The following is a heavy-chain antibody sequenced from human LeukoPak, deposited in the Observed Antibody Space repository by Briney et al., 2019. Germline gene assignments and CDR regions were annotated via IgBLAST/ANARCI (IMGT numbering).Heavy chain of an antibody. CDR3: ASPMTLVLRGLAGIDAFNI. J-gene: IGHJ3*02. CDR2: INHSGST. CDR1: GGSFSGYY. Sequence: SETLSLTCAVYGGSFSGYYWSWIRQPPGKGLEWIGEINHSGSTNYNPSLKSRVTISVDTSKNRFSLNLSSATAADTAVYYCASPMTLVLRGLAGIDAFNIWGQGTMVTVSS. V-gene: IGHV4-34*01. D-gene: IGHD3-22*01.